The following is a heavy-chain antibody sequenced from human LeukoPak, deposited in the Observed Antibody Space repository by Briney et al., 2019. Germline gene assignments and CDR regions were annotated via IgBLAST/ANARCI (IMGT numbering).Heavy chain of an antibody. CDR3: ARRLGELSTSFDY. J-gene: IGHJ4*02. V-gene: IGHV1-2*02. CDR2: INPNSGGT. CDR1: GYTFTSYY. D-gene: IGHD3-16*02. Sequence: ASVKVSRKASGYTFTSYYMHWVRQAPGQGLEWMGWINPNSGGTNYAQKFQGRVTMTRDTSISTAYMELSRLRSDDTAVYYCARRLGELSTSFDYWGQGTLVTVSS.